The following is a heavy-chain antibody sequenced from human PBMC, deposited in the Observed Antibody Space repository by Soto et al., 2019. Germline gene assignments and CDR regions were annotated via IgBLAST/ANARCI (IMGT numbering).Heavy chain of an antibody. CDR2: IYYSGST. D-gene: IGHD3-10*01. V-gene: IGHV4-30-4*01. J-gene: IGHJ4*02. Sequence: SSETLSLTCTVSGGSISSGDYYWSWIRQPPGKGLEWIGYIYYSGSTYYNPSLKSRVTISVDTSKNQFSLKLSSVTAADTAVYYCARVSGVIYFLDYWGQGTLVTVSS. CDR3: ARVSGVIYFLDY. CDR1: GGSISSGDYY.